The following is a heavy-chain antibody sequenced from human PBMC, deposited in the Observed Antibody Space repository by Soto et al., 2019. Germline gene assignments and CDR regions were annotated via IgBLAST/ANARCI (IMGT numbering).Heavy chain of an antibody. Sequence: LKDSCKGSEDSSTSYCIGCVSKKPGKGLEWMGIIYPGDSDTRYSPSFQGQVTISADKSISTAYLQWSSLKASDTAMYYCATSTPYYYGSGSRYYYYYMDVWGKGTTVTVSS. J-gene: IGHJ6*03. V-gene: IGHV5-51*01. D-gene: IGHD3-10*01. CDR2: IYPGDSDT. CDR3: ATSTPYYYGSGSRYYYYYMDV. CDR1: EDSSTSYC.